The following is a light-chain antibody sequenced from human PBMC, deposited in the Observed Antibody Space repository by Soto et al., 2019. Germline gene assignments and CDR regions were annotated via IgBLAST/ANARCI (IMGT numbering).Light chain of an antibody. CDR1: SSNIGAGYE. CDR3: QSYDSSLSGYV. V-gene: IGLV1-40*01. Sequence: QSVLTQPPSMSEAPGQRVTISCTGSSSNIGAGYEAHWYQQVPGTAPKLLIYENNNRPLGVPDRFSGTKSGTSAYLAITGRQDEEYAEYYCQSYDSSLSGYVFGTGNKLTVL. J-gene: IGLJ1*01. CDR2: ENN.